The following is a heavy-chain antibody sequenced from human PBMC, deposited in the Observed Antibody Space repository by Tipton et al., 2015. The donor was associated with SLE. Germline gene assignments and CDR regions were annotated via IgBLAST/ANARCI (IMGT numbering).Heavy chain of an antibody. CDR3: ARAPTISVAGTTDPFGMDV. D-gene: IGHD6-19*01. CDR2: LSTDGSVT. Sequence: GSLRLSCAASGFTFHNYWMHWVRQAPGKGLVWVSCLSTDGSVTTYADSVKGRLTISRDNAKNTLYLQMRSLRVEDTGIYYCARAPTISVAGTTDPFGMDVWGPGTRVTVSS. V-gene: IGHV3-74*01. CDR1: GFTFHNYW. J-gene: IGHJ6*02.